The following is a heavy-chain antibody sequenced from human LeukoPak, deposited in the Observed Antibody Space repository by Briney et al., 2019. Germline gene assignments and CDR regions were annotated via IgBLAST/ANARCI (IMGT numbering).Heavy chain of an antibody. CDR2: ISPNSGGT. V-gene: IGHV1-2*02. D-gene: IGHD3-3*01. CDR3: ARRAPDFYGYDY. CDR1: GYTFTDYY. J-gene: IGHJ4*02. Sequence: GASVKGSCKASGYTFTDYYIHWVRQAPGQGLEWMGWISPNSGGTYYAQNFQDRVTMTRDTSITTAYMELSRLRSDDTAVYYCARRAPDFYGYDYWGQGTLVTVSS.